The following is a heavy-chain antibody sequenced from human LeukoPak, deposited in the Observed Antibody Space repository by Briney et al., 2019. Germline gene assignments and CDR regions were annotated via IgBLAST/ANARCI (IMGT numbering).Heavy chain of an antibody. V-gene: IGHV4-39*01. CDR2: MFYSGNT. J-gene: IGHJ4*02. Sequence: SETLSLTCTVSGGPISSSNYYWGWIRQPPGKGLEWIGSMFYSGNTYYNPSLKSRVTISVDTSKNQFSLRLSSVTAADTAVYYRAGQFDYWGQGTLVTVSS. CDR1: GGPISSSNYY. CDR3: AGQFDY.